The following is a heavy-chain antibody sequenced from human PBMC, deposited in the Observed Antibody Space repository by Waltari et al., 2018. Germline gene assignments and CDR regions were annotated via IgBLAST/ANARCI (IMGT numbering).Heavy chain of an antibody. V-gene: IGHV3-30*18. D-gene: IGHD6-13*01. CDR2: IWYDGSNK. CDR3: AKESSSWYVLDY. CDR1: GFTFSSYC. J-gene: IGHJ4*02. Sequence: QVQLVESGGGVVQPGRSLRLSCAASGFTFSSYCMHWVRQAPGKGLEWVAVIWYDGSNKYYADSVKGRFTISRDNSKNTLYLQMNSLRAEDTAMYYCAKESSSWYVLDYWGQGTLVTVSS.